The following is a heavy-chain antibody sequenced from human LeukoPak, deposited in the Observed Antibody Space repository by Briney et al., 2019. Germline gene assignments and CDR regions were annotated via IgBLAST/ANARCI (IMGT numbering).Heavy chain of an antibody. D-gene: IGHD3-10*01. J-gene: IGHJ4*02. CDR3: ARDYGSGSPIDY. CDR2: ISSSSSYI. Sequence: GGSLRLTCAASRFTFSTYTMNWVRQAPGKGLEWVSSISSSSSYIYYADSVKGQFTISRDNAKNSLYLQMNSLRAEDTAVYYCARDYGSGSPIDYWGQGTLVTVSS. V-gene: IGHV3-21*01. CDR1: RFTFSTYT.